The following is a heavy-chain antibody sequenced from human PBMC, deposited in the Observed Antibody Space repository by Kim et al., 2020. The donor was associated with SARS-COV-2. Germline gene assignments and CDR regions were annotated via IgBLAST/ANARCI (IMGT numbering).Heavy chain of an antibody. CDR3: ARDLVRRGGLDV. D-gene: IGHD2-2*01. CDR2: IRSSSSYI. Sequence: GGSLRLSCAASGFTFSSYSMTWVRQAPGKGLEWVSSIRSSSSYIYYADSLKGRFTISRDNSKNSLYLHLNSLRADDTAVYYCARDLVRRGGLDVWGQGTTVTVSS. V-gene: IGHV3-21*01. J-gene: IGHJ6*02. CDR1: GFTFSSYS.